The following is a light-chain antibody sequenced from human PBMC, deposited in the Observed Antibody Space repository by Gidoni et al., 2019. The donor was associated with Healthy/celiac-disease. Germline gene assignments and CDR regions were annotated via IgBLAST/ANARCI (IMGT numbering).Light chain of an antibody. V-gene: IGKV4-1*01. CDR3: QQYYSTPPLT. J-gene: IGKJ4*01. Sequence: EIVMTQYPDSLAVSLGERATINCKSSQSVLYSSKNKNYLAWYQQNPGQPPKLLIYCASTRESGVPDRFSGSGSGTDFTLTISSLQAEDVAVYYCQQYYSTPPLTFGGGTKVEIK. CDR2: CAS. CDR1: QSVLYSSKNKNY.